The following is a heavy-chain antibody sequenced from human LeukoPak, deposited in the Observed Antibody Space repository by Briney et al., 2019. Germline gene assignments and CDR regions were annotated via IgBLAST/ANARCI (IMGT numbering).Heavy chain of an antibody. V-gene: IGHV1-24*01. Sequence: ASVKVSCKVSGYTPPELSMHWVRQAPGKGVEGMGGFDPEDGETIYAQKFQGRVTMTEDTSTDTAYMELSSLRSEDTAVYYCATAGPMTTVTTLAYWGQGTLVTVSS. CDR3: ATAGPMTTVTTLAY. D-gene: IGHD4-17*01. CDR2: FDPEDGET. CDR1: GYTPPELS. J-gene: IGHJ4*02.